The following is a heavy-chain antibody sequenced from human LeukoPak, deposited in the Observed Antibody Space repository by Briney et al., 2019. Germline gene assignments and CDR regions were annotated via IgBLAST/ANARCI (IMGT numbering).Heavy chain of an antibody. CDR1: GGSFSGYY. J-gene: IGHJ5*02. Sequence: SETLSLTCAVYGGSFSGYYWSWIRQPPGKGLEWIGEINHSGSTNYNPSLKSRVTISVDTSKNQFSLKLSSVTAADTAVYYCAGVREDNRNHRANWVHPRGQGTLVNVSS. V-gene: IGHV4-34*01. D-gene: IGHD1-14*01. CDR2: INHSGST. CDR3: AGVREDNRNHRANWVHP.